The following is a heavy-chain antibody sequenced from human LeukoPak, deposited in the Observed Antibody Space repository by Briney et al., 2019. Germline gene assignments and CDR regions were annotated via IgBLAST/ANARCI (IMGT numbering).Heavy chain of an antibody. Sequence: ASVKVSCKASGYAFTGYYMQWVREAPGQGLEWMVRFNPNSGGTNYAQKFQGRVTMTRDTSISTAYMELGRLRSDDTAVYYCARDGGSGGSPLQFTPDYWGQGTLVTVSS. CDR1: GYAFTGYY. J-gene: IGHJ4*02. CDR3: ARDGGSGGSPLQFTPDY. V-gene: IGHV1-2*06. D-gene: IGHD2-15*01. CDR2: FNPNSGGT.